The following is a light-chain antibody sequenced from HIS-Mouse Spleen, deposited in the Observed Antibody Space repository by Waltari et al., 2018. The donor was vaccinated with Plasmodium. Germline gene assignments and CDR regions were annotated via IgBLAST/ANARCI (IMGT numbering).Light chain of an antibody. V-gene: IGKV1-8*01. Sequence: AIRMTQSPSSFSASTGDRVTITCRASQGISCYLAWFQQKPVKAPKHLIYAASTLQSGVPSKFSGSASGTDFTLTISCLQSEDFATYTCQQYYSYPLTFGGGTKVEIK. CDR3: QQYYSYPLT. CDR1: QGISCY. J-gene: IGKJ4*01. CDR2: AAS.